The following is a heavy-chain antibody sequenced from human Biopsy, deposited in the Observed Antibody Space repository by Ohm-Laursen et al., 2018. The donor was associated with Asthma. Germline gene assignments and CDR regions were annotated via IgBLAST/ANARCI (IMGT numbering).Heavy chain of an antibody. CDR1: GGSVSSGSYY. CDR3: ARFPTTLRYFDL. CDR2: ISYSGST. J-gene: IGHJ2*01. Sequence: SETLSLTCAVSGGSVSSGSYYWSWIRQPPGKGLAWVSYISYSGSTDYNPSLKSRLTISMDTSKNQFSLKLSSVTAADTAVYYCARFPTTLRYFDLWGRGTLVTVSS. V-gene: IGHV4-61*01. D-gene: IGHD2-15*01.